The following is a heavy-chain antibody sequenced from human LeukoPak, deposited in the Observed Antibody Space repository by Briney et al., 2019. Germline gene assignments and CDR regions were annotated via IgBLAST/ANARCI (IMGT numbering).Heavy chain of an antibody. J-gene: IGHJ6*03. V-gene: IGHV4-39*01. Sequence: SETLSLTCTVSGGSISGGSSYWGWIRQPPGKGLEWIGSIYYSGSTYYNLSLKSRVTISVDTSKNQFSLKLSSVTAADTAVYYCAGPNYYYMDVWGKGTTVTVSS. CDR2: IYYSGST. CDR1: GGSISGGSSY. CDR3: AGPNYYYMDV.